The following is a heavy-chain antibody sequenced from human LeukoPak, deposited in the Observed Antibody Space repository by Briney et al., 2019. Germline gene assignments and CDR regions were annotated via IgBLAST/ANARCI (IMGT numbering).Heavy chain of an antibody. D-gene: IGHD6-13*01. V-gene: IGHV3-23*01. CDR3: AKDSTAAAGPYYFDY. Sequence: GGTLRLSCAASGFTFSTYAMSWVRQAPGKGLEWVSTISGSGGSTYHADSVKGRFTFSRDNSKNMMYLQMNSLRAEDTAVYYCAKDSTAAAGPYYFDYWGQGTLVTVSS. J-gene: IGHJ4*02. CDR1: GFTFSTYA. CDR2: ISGSGGST.